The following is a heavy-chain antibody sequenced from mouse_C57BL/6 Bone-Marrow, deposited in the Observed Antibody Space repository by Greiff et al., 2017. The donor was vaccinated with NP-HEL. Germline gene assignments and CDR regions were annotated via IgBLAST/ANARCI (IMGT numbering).Heavy chain of an antibody. Sequence: QVHVKQPGAELVKPGASVKLSCKASGYTFTSYWMHWVKQRPGQGLEWIGMIHPNSGSTNYNEKFKSKATLTVDKSSSTAYMQLSSLTSEDSAVYYCARRGWERTWFAYWGQGTLVTVSA. J-gene: IGHJ3*01. CDR1: GYTFTSYW. D-gene: IGHD3-3*01. V-gene: IGHV1-64*01. CDR3: ARRGWERTWFAY. CDR2: IHPNSGST.